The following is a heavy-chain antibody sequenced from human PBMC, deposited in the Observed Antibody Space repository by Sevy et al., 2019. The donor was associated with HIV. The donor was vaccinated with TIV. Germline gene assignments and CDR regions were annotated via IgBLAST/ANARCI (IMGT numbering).Heavy chain of an antibody. CDR1: GFEIRSNY. V-gene: IGHV3-53*01. D-gene: IGHD2-15*01. Sequence: GGSLRLSCVVSGFEIRSNYMSWVRRAPGKGLEWVSHFYAGGTAYDADSVKGRFTFSRDDSKNTLSLQMRSLRVEDSAVYYCPSEYCSRGSCFFDYWGQGIQVTVSS. CDR3: PSEYCSRGSCFFDY. J-gene: IGHJ4*02. CDR2: FYAGGTA.